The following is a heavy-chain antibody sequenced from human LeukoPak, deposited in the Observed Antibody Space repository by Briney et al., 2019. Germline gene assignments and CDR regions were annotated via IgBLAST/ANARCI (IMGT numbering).Heavy chain of an antibody. CDR2: ISSCGDTT. J-gene: IGHJ4*02. Sequence: QSGGSLRLSCEASGFTFSSYTMTWVRQAPGKGLEWVSHISSCGDTTYYADSVKGRFTISRDNSKNTLYLQMNSLRAEDTAVFYCAKGVSSGWLSFDYWGQGTLVTVSS. V-gene: IGHV3-23*01. CDR3: AKGVSSGWLSFDY. D-gene: IGHD6-19*01. CDR1: GFTFSSYT.